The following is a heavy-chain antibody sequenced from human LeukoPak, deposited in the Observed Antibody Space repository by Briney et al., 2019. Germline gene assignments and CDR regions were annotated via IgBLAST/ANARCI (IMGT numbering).Heavy chain of an antibody. CDR3: ARGGGDY. J-gene: IGHJ4*02. CDR1: GFTFSDYW. D-gene: IGHD1-26*01. Sequence: PGGSLRLSCVASGFTFSDYWMTWVRQAPGKGLEWVANIKQDGSDKKYVDSVKGRFTISRDNAKNSLYLQMDSLRDEDTAMYYCARGGGDYWGQGTLVTVTS. V-gene: IGHV3-7*01. CDR2: IKQDGSDK.